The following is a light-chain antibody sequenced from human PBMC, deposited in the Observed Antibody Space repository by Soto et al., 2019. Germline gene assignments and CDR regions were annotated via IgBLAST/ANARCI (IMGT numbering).Light chain of an antibody. CDR1: QSVDNSY. CDR2: GAS. V-gene: IGKV3-20*01. Sequence: EIVLTQSPGTLSLSSGERATLSCKTCQSVDNSYLAWYQHKHGQPPRLLIYGASGRATGIPDRFRASGSGTDFTLTITRLEPEDFAVYYCQQYDTSPWTFGPGTKVEIK. J-gene: IGKJ1*01. CDR3: QQYDTSPWT.